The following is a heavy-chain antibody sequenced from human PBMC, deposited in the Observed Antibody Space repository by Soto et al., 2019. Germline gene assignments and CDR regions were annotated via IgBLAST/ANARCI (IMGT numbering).Heavy chain of an antibody. V-gene: IGHV4-34*01. CDR1: GGSFSGYY. D-gene: IGHD3-16*01. Sequence: SETLSLTXAVYGGSFSGYYWSWIRQPPGKGLEWIGEINHSGSTNYNPSLKSRVTISVDTSKNQFSLKLSSVTAAATAAYYCARRYGGDAFDIWGRGTMVTVSS. J-gene: IGHJ3*02. CDR2: INHSGST. CDR3: ARRYGGDAFDI.